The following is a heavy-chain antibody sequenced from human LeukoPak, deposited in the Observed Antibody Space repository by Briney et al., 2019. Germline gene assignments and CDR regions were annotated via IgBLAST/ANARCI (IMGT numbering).Heavy chain of an antibody. CDR1: GFTFSSYA. CDR2: ISYDGSNK. CDR3: ARDY. Sequence: PGGPLGLSCAASGFTFSSYAMHCVRQAPGKGLEWVAVISYDGSNKYYADSVKGRFTISRDYSKNTLYLQMNSLRAEDTAVYYCARDYWGQGTLVTVSS. V-gene: IGHV3-30-3*01. J-gene: IGHJ4*02.